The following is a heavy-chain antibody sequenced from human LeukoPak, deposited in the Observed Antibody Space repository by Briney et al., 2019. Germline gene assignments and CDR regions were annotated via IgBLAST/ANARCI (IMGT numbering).Heavy chain of an antibody. D-gene: IGHD6-13*01. J-gene: IGHJ4*02. V-gene: IGHV3-64D*09. CDR1: GFTFSSAW. CDR2: ISGNGGST. Sequence: GGSLRLSCAASGFTFSSAWFHWVRQAPGKGLEYVSAISGNGGSTYYADSVKGRFTISRDNSKNTLYLQMSSLRAEDTAVYYCVKGDRSRWYYFDYWGQGTLVTVSS. CDR3: VKGDRSRWYYFDY.